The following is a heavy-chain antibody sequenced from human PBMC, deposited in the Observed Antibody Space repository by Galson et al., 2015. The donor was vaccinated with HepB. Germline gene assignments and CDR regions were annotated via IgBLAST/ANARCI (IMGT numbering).Heavy chain of an antibody. Sequence: SETLSLTCTVSGGSISSYYWSWIRQPPGRGLEWIGYIYYSGNTNYNPSLKSRVTISVDTSKNQFSLRLSSVTAADTAVYYCAREMPTYYYDISDALDIWGQGTMVTVSS. V-gene: IGHV4-59*01. J-gene: IGHJ3*02. CDR2: IYYSGNT. CDR1: GGSISSYY. CDR3: AREMPTYYYDISDALDI. D-gene: IGHD3-22*01.